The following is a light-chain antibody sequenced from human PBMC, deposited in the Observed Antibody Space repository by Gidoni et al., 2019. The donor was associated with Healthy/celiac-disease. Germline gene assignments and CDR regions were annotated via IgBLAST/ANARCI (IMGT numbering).Light chain of an antibody. V-gene: IGLV2-14*01. CDR1: SSDVGGYNY. J-gene: IGLJ2*01. CDR3: SSYTSSSTLEGVV. CDR2: DVS. Sequence: QSALTQPASVSGSPGQSITISCTGTSSDVGGYNYVSWYQQHPGKAPKLMIYDVSNRPSGVSNRFSGSKSGNTASLTISGLQAEDEADDYCSSYTSSSTLEGVVFGGGTKLTVL.